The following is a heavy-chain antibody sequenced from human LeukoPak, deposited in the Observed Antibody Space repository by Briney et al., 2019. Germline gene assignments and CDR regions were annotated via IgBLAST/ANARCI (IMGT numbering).Heavy chain of an antibody. V-gene: IGHV3-23*01. D-gene: IGHD3-10*01. J-gene: IGHJ4*02. CDR1: GFTFSSYT. CDR2: ISVSGDST. CDR3: ARDLGTSSPL. Sequence: PGGSLRLSCAASGFTFSSYTMSWVRQAPGKGLEWVSAISVSGDSTYYADSVKGRFTISRDNSKNTLYLQMNSLRAEDTAVYYCARDLGTSSPLWGQGTLVTVSS.